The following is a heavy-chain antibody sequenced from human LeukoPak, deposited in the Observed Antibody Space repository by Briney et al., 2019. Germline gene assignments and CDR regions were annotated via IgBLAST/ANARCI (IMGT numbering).Heavy chain of an antibody. V-gene: IGHV1-46*01. CDR1: DYTFTRYG. Sequence: GASVKVSCKASDYTFTRYGISWVRQAPGQGLEWMGIINPSGGSTSYAQKFQGRVTMTRDTSTSTVYMELSSLRSEDTAVYYCARGGQQLPHSWVDYWGQGTLVTVSS. J-gene: IGHJ4*02. CDR2: INPSGGST. CDR3: ARGGQQLPHSWVDY. D-gene: IGHD6-13*01.